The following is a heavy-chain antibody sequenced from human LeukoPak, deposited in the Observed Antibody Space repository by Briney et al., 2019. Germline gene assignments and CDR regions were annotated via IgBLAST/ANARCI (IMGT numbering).Heavy chain of an antibody. D-gene: IGHD2-21*01. Sequence: ASGKLSCKAAGYTFTGNYIHWDRHGPGQGLELMGGIIPNSGGSNYAHEYQGKVSMTRDRANSTNYMELRRMRSDATAGEYCECTYCGGDCFPFFYYRDGWGKGSKVTVSS. V-gene: IGHV1-2*07. CDR2: IIPNSGGS. CDR3: ECTYCGGDCFPFFYYRDG. CDR1: GYTFTGNY. J-gene: IGHJ6*03.